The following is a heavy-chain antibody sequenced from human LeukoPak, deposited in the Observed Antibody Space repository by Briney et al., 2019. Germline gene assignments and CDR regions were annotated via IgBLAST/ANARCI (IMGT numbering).Heavy chain of an antibody. CDR1: GYTFTGYY. CDR3: ARWGTGIAVAGHDY. J-gene: IGHJ4*02. V-gene: IGHV1-2*02. CDR2: INPNSGGT. D-gene: IGHD6-19*01. Sequence: ASVKVSCKASGYTFTGYYMHWVRQAPGQGLEWMGWINPNSGGTNYAQKFQGRVTMTRDTSISTAYMELSRLRSDDTAVYYCARWGTGIAVAGHDYWGREPWSPSPQ.